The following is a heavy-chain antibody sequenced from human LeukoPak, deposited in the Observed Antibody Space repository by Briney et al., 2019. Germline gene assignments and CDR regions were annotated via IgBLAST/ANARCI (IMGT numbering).Heavy chain of an antibody. CDR1: GFTFDEYA. Sequence: PGRALRVSCAASGFTFDEYAMHWVRQAPGKGVEWVSGISWNSGSIGYADSVKGRFTISRDNAKTSLYLQMSSLRAEDTALYYCARIVGATTLEYFDYWGQGTLVTVSS. CDR2: ISWNSGSI. J-gene: IGHJ4*02. CDR3: ARIVGATTLEYFDY. D-gene: IGHD1-26*01. V-gene: IGHV3-9*01.